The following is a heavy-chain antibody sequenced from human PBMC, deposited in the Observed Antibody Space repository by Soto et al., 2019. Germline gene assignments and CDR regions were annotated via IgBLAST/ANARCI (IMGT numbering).Heavy chain of an antibody. CDR2: ISWNSGSI. D-gene: IGHD3-22*01. Sequence: GGSLRLSCAASGFTFDDYAMHWVRQAPGKGLEWVSGISWNSGSIGYVDSVKGRFTISRDNAKNSLYLQMNSLRAEDTALYYCAKGQHYYDSSGYLYWYFDLWGRGTLVTVSS. J-gene: IGHJ2*01. CDR3: AKGQHYYDSSGYLYWYFDL. CDR1: GFTFDDYA. V-gene: IGHV3-9*01.